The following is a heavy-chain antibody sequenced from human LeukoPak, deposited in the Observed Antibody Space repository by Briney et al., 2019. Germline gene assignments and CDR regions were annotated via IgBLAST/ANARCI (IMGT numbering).Heavy chain of an antibody. J-gene: IGHJ4*02. CDR3: ARAPTFSGWFDY. Sequence: GGSLRLSCAASGFTFSSYSMNWVRQAPGKVLEWVSSISSSSSYIYYADSVKGRFTISRDNAKNSLYLQMNSLRVEDTAVYYCARAPTFSGWFDYWGQGTLVTVSS. D-gene: IGHD6-19*01. CDR1: GFTFSSYS. V-gene: IGHV3-21*01. CDR2: ISSSSSYI.